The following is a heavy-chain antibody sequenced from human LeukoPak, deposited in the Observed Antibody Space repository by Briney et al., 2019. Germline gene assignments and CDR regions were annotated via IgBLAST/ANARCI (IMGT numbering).Heavy chain of an antibody. D-gene: IGHD3-3*01. CDR2: ISAYNGNT. J-gene: IGHJ4*02. V-gene: IGHV1-18*01. CDR1: GYTFTSYG. CDR3: ARAPPTIFGVDFDY. Sequence: ASVKVSCKASGYTFTSYGISWVRQAPGQGLEWMGWISAYNGNTSYAQKLQGRVTMTTDTSTSTAYMELRSLRSDDTAVYYCARAPPTIFGVDFDYWGQGTLVTVSS.